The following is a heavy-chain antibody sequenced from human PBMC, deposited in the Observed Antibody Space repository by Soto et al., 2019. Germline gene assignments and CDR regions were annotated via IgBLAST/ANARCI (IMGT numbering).Heavy chain of an antibody. CDR1: GYRFTTYY. D-gene: IGHD2-21*01. Sequence: GASVKVSCKTSGYRFTTYYIHWVRQAPGHGLEWMAIINPTGGSTNYAQKFRGRITLTMDTSTSTVYMELSSLRSEDTAVYYCARDLAAGDLRGQGTLVTVSS. J-gene: IGHJ4*02. CDR3: ARDLAAGDL. V-gene: IGHV1-46*01. CDR2: INPTGGST.